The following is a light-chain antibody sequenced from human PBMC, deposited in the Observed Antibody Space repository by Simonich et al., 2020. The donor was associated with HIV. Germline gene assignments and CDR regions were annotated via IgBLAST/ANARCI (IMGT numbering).Light chain of an antibody. CDR3: QQYYSYPYS. CDR2: VAS. Sequence: DIQMTQSPSSLSASVGDRVTISCRASQKISTFLNWYQQKPGKAPKLLISVASSLQSGVPSRFSVSGSGTDFTLTISCLQSEDFATYYCQQYYSYPYSFGQGTKLEIK. CDR1: QKISTF. V-gene: IGKV1-39*01. J-gene: IGKJ2*03.